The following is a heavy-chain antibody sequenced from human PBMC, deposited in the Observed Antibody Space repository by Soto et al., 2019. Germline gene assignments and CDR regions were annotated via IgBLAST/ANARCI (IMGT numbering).Heavy chain of an antibody. D-gene: IGHD3-9*01. Sequence: QVQLVQSGAEVKKPGASVKDSCKASGYTFTSYYMHWVRQAPGQGLEWMGIINPSGGSTSYAQKFQGRVTMTRDTSTSTVYMELSSLRSEDTDVYYCAGDHLEFGSGLYRYWGQGTLVTVSS. J-gene: IGHJ4*02. CDR1: GYTFTSYY. CDR2: INPSGGST. V-gene: IGHV1-46*03. CDR3: AGDHLEFGSGLYRY.